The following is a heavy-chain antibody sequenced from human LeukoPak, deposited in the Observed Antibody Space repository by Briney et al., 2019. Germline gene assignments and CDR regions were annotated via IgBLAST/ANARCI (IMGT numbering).Heavy chain of an antibody. CDR2: INHSGST. J-gene: IGHJ1*01. Sequence: SETLSLTRAVYGGSFSGYYWSWIRQPPGKGLEWIGEINHSGSTNYNPSLKSRVTISVDTSKNQFYLKLSSVTAADTAVYYCARGVVVVVAATGEAEYFQHWGQGTLVTVSS. D-gene: IGHD2-15*01. V-gene: IGHV4-34*01. CDR1: GGSFSGYY. CDR3: ARGVVVVVAATGEAEYFQH.